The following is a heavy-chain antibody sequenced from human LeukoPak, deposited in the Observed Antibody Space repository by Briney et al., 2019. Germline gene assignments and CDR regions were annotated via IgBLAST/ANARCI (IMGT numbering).Heavy chain of an antibody. CDR2: IWYDGSNK. J-gene: IGHJ4*02. D-gene: IGHD1-26*01. Sequence: GGSLRLSCAASGFTFSSYGMHWVCQAPGKGLEWVAVIWYDGSNKYYADSVKGRFTISRDNSKNTLYLQMNSLRAEDTAVYYCARDRQASGSYLNYWGQGTLVTVSS. CDR3: ARDRQASGSYLNY. CDR1: GFTFSSYG. V-gene: IGHV3-33*01.